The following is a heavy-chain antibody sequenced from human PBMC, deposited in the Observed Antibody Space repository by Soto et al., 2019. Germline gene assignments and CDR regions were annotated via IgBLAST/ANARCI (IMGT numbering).Heavy chain of an antibody. CDR1: GGSFSGYY. Sequence: NPSETLSLTCAVYGGSFSGYYWSWIRQPPGKGLEWIGEINHSGSTNYNPSLKSRVTISVDTSKNQFSLKLSSVAAAGTAVYYCARGALITMVRGVIGWFDPWGQGTLVTVSS. J-gene: IGHJ5*02. D-gene: IGHD3-10*01. CDR2: INHSGST. CDR3: ARGALITMVRGVIGWFDP. V-gene: IGHV4-34*01.